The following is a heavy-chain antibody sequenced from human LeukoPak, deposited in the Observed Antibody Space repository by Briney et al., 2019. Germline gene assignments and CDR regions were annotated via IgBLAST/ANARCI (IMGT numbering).Heavy chain of an antibody. D-gene: IGHD6-13*01. CDR3: ARAVTSSSSWYKWVNWFDP. V-gene: IGHV4-59*12. Sequence: SETLSLTCTVSGGSISSYYWSWIRQPPGKGLEWIGYIYYSGSTNYNPSLKSRVTISVDTSKNQFSLKLSSVTAADTAVYYCARAVTSSSSWYKWVNWFDPWGQGTLVTVSS. CDR1: GGSISSYY. CDR2: IYYSGST. J-gene: IGHJ5*02.